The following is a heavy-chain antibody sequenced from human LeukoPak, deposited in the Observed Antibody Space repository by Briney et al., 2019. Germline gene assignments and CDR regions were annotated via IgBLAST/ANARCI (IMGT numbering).Heavy chain of an antibody. CDR2: ISGSGGST. Sequence: GGSLRLSCAASGFTFSSYAMSWVRQAPGKGLEWVSAISGSGGSTYYADSVKGRFTISRDNSKNTLYPQMNSLRAEDTAVYYCAKDSGLLWFGESGGYWGQGTLVTVSS. J-gene: IGHJ4*02. D-gene: IGHD3-10*01. CDR1: GFTFSSYA. V-gene: IGHV3-23*01. CDR3: AKDSGLLWFGESGGY.